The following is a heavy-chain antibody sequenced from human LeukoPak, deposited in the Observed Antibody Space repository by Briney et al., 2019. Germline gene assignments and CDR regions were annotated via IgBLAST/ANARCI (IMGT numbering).Heavy chain of an antibody. Sequence: GGSLRLSCAASGFTFSSYAMSWVRQAPGKGLEWVSAISGSGGSTYYADSVKGRFTISRDNSKNTLYLQMNSLRAEDTAVYYCAKSHYDFWSGYYSYWYFDLWGRGTLVTVSS. CDR2: ISGSGGST. CDR1: GFTFSSYA. J-gene: IGHJ2*01. V-gene: IGHV3-23*01. D-gene: IGHD3-3*01. CDR3: AKSHYDFWSGYYSYWYFDL.